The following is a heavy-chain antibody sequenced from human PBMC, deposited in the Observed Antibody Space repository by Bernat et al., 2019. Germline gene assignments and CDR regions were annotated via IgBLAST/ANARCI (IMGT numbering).Heavy chain of an antibody. CDR1: GFTFSSYE. Sequence: EVQLVESGGGLVQPGGSLRLSCAASGFTFSSYELNWVRQAPGKGLEWISCISSSGTSIYYVDSVRGRFTISRDNAKKSLYLQMNNLRADDTAVYYCARVGSTSCYDYWGQGTLVTVSS. V-gene: IGHV3-48*03. J-gene: IGHJ4*02. CDR2: ISSSGTSI. CDR3: ARVGSTSCYDY. D-gene: IGHD2-2*01.